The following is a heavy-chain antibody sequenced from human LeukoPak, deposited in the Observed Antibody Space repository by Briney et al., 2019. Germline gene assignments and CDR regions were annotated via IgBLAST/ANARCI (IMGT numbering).Heavy chain of an antibody. V-gene: IGHV4-39*01. D-gene: IGHD6-13*01. J-gene: IGHJ3*02. CDR1: GGPISSSSYY. CDR2: IYYSGST. Sequence: SETLSLTCTVSGGPISSSSYYWGWIRQPPGKGLEWIGSIYYSGSTYYNPSLKSRVTISVDTSKNQFSLKLSSVTAADTAVYYCARQYSSSWYFKAFDIWGQGTMVTVSS. CDR3: ARQYSSSWYFKAFDI.